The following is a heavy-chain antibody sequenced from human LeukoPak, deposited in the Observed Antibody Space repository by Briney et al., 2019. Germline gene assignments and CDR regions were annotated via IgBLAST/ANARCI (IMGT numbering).Heavy chain of an antibody. CDR3: ARVGGYGYYFDY. D-gene: IGHD5-12*01. CDR2: IRFDGTIK. CDR1: GYTFSSYG. V-gene: IGHV3-30*02. Sequence: GGSLRLSCAASGYTFSSYGMHWVRQAPGKGLEWVAFIRFDGTIKDYADSVKGRFTISRDNSKNTLNLLMNSLRVEDTAMYHCARVGGYGYYFDYWGQGTLVTVSS. J-gene: IGHJ4*02.